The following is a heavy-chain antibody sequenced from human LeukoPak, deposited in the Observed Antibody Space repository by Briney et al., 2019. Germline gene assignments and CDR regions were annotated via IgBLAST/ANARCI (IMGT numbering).Heavy chain of an antibody. J-gene: IGHJ4*02. V-gene: IGHV1-18*01. CDR1: GYTFTSYV. CDR2: ISAYNGNT. D-gene: IGHD2-15*01. CDR3: ARDLYCSGGSCYSFDY. Sequence: ASVKVSCKASGYTFTSYVISWVRQAPGQGLEWMGWISAYNGNTNYAQKLQGRVTMTTDTSTSTADMELRSLRSDDTAVYYCARDLYCSGGSCYSFDYWGQGTLVTVSS.